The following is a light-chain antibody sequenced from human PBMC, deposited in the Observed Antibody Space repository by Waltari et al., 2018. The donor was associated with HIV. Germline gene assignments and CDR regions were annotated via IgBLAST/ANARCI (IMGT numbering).Light chain of an antibody. V-gene: IGKV1-39*01. CDR1: RSINTY. Sequence: DIQMTQSPYSLPASLGDRVTSTCRASRSINTYLNWYQHKLGESPKILISDSSTLQSGAQPRFSGSGSGTDFTLTIASLQPEDRATYYCQKSDTPPWTFGQGTKVEI. CDR3: QKSDTPPWT. CDR2: DSS. J-gene: IGKJ1*01.